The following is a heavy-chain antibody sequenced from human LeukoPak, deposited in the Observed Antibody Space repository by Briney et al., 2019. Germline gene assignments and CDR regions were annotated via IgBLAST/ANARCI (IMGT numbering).Heavy chain of an antibody. D-gene: IGHD6-19*01. CDR1: GFTFSSYE. CDR3: ATPLSGWGTYHYMDV. CDR2: ISSSGSTI. V-gene: IGHV3-48*03. J-gene: IGHJ6*03. Sequence: GGSLRLSCAASGFTFSSYEMNWVRQAPGKGLEWVSYISSSGSTIYYADSVKGRFTISRDNAKNSLYLQMNSLRAEDTAVYYCATPLSGWGTYHYMDVWGKGTTVTISS.